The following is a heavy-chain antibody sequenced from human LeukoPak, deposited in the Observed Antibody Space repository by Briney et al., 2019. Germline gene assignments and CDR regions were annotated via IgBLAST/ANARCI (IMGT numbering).Heavy chain of an antibody. CDR1: GGSISSYY. J-gene: IGHJ4*02. CDR3: ARLKTIGDYFDY. Sequence: PSETLSLTCTVSGGSISSYYWSWIRQPPGKGLEWIGYIYYSGSTNYNPSLKSRVTISVDTSKNQFSLKLSSVTAADTAVYYCARLKTIGDYFDYWGQGTLVTVSS. CDR2: IYYSGST. V-gene: IGHV4-59*01.